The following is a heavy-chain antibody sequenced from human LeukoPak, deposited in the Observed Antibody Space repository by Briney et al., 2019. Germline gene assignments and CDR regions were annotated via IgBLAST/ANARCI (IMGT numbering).Heavy chain of an antibody. V-gene: IGHV3-30-3*01. CDR3: AGSGGYDLTAPTFDY. D-gene: IGHD5-12*01. CDR1: GFTFSSYA. J-gene: IGHJ4*02. Sequence: GGSLRLSCAASGFTFSSYAMHWVRQAPGKGLGWVAVISYDGSNKYYADSVKGRFTISRDNSKNTLYLQMNSLRAEDTAVYYCAGSGGYDLTAPTFDYWGQGTLVTVSS. CDR2: ISYDGSNK.